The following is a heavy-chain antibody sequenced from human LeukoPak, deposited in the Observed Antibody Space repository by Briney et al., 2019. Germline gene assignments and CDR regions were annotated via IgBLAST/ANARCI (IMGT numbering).Heavy chain of an antibody. V-gene: IGHV3-30-3*01. Sequence: GGSLRLSCAASGFTFSSYAMRWVRQAPGKGLEWVAVISYDGSNKYYADSVKGRFTISRDNSKNTLYLQMNSLRAEDTAVYYCARVAAAAGRWGQGTLVTVSS. D-gene: IGHD6-13*01. CDR2: ISYDGSNK. CDR3: ARVAAAAGR. CDR1: GFTFSSYA. J-gene: IGHJ4*02.